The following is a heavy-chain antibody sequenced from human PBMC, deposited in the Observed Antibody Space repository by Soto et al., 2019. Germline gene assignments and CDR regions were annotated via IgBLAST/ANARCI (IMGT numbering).Heavy chain of an antibody. D-gene: IGHD6-19*01. CDR3: ASLPTAGGLEVAGFDY. Sequence: EPRLEESGGDLVQPGGSLRLSCATSGMTFDNYTMNWVRQAPGKGLEWVSFIDAFGGAIYYADSVKGRFTISRDNGKNLLYLQMNSLRADDTAVYYLASLPTAGGLEVAGFDYWGRGTLVTVSS. V-gene: IGHV3-48*01. CDR1: GMTFDNYT. J-gene: IGHJ4*02. CDR2: IDAFGGAI.